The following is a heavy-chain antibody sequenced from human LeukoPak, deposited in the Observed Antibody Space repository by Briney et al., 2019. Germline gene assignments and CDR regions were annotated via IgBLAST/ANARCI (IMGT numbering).Heavy chain of an antibody. CDR2: INPSGGST. Sequence: AXVKVSCKASGYTFTSYYMHWVPQAPGQGLEWIGIINPSGGSTSYAQKFQGRVTMTRDTSTSTVYMELSGLRSEDTAVYYCARGYTHGFDPWGQGTLVTVSS. V-gene: IGHV1-46*01. J-gene: IGHJ5*02. CDR3: ARGYTHGFDP. D-gene: IGHD1-1*01. CDR1: GYTFTSYY.